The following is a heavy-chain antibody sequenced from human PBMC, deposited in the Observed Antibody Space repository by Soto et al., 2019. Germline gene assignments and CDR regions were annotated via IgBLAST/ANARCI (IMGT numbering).Heavy chain of an antibody. D-gene: IGHD6-19*01. CDR3: AIYDRQQWLARSFDY. Sequence: GASVKVSCKASGYTFTSYGISWVRQAPGQGLEWMGWISAYNGNTNYAQKLQGRVTMTTDTSTSTAYMELRSLRSDDTAVYYCAIYDRQQWLARSFDYWGQGTLVTVSS. V-gene: IGHV1-18*01. J-gene: IGHJ4*02. CDR2: ISAYNGNT. CDR1: GYTFTSYG.